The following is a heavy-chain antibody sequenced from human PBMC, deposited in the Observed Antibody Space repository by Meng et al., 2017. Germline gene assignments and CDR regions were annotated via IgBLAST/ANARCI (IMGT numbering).Heavy chain of an antibody. D-gene: IGHD3-10*01. CDR3: AADLPGPSPPRGSRALYYYGMDV. V-gene: IGHV1-2*06. Sequence: ASVKVSCKASGYTFTGYYVHWVRQAPGQGLEWMGRINPNSGGTNYAQKFQGRVTMTRDTSISTAYMELSRLRSDDTAVYYCAADLPGPSPPRGSRALYYYGMDVWGQGTTVTVSS. J-gene: IGHJ6*02. CDR2: INPNSGGT. CDR1: GYTFTGYY.